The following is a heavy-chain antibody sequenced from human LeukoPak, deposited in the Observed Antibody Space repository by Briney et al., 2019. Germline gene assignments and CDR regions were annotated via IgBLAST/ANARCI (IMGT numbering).Heavy chain of an antibody. CDR3: ARGATDTTRWFDP. V-gene: IGHV3-21*01. D-gene: IGHD1-7*01. CDR1: GFTFSSYW. CDR2: ISRTSESI. J-gene: IGHJ5*02. Sequence: GGSLRLSCAASGFTFSSYWMHWVRQAPGKGLEWVSIISRTSESIFYADSVKGRFTISRDNAKNSLYLQMNGLRAEDTAAYYCARGATDTTRWFDPWGQGTLVTVSS.